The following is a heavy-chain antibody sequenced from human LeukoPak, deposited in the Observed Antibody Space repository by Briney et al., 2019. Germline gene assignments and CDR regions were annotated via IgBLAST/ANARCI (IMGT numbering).Heavy chain of an antibody. Sequence: ASVKVSCKASGYTFTSYAMHWVRQAPGQRLEWMGWINAGNGNTKYSQKFQGRVTITRDTSASTAYMELSSLRSEDTAVYYCAREETGLYGDYVGGLNFDYWGQGTLVTVSS. CDR2: INAGNGNT. D-gene: IGHD4-17*01. CDR3: AREETGLYGDYVGGLNFDY. J-gene: IGHJ4*02. CDR1: GYTFTSYA. V-gene: IGHV1-3*01.